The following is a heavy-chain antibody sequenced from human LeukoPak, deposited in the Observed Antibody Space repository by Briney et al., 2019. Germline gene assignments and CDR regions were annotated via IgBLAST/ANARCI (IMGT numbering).Heavy chain of an antibody. Sequence: GGSLRLSCAASGFTFSSYSMNWVRQAPGKGLEGVSYINSSSSTIYYADSVKGRFTISRDNAKNSLYLQMNSLRAEDTAVYYCAGAPDTPFWSGYYTAPDYWGQGTLVTVSS. V-gene: IGHV3-48*01. CDR3: AGAPDTPFWSGYYTAPDY. D-gene: IGHD3-3*01. J-gene: IGHJ4*02. CDR2: INSSSSTI. CDR1: GFTFSSYS.